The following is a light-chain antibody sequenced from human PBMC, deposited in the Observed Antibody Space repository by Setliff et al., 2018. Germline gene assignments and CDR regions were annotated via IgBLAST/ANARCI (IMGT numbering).Light chain of an antibody. J-gene: IGLJ1*01. Sequence: QSALTQPASVSESPGQSITISCTGTSSDIGGYKYVSWYQQHPGKAPKLMIYEVNKRPSGVPDRFSGSKSGNTASLTVSGLQAEDEADYYCSSNIGSNNFDVFGTGTKVTVL. CDR3: SSNIGSNNFDV. V-gene: IGLV2-8*01. CDR2: EVN. CDR1: SSDIGGYKY.